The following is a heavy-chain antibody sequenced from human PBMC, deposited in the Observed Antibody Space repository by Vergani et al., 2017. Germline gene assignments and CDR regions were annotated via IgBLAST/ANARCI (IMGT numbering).Heavy chain of an antibody. V-gene: IGHV3-7*03. J-gene: IGHJ4*02. D-gene: IGHD5-18*01. CDR2: IKQDGSAK. Sequence: EVQLVESGGGLVQPGGSLRLSCAASGFTFSSYWMSWVRQAPGKGLEWVANIKQDGSAKYYVDSVKGRFTISRDNAKNSLYLQMNSLRAEDTAVYYCAGEGLGYSYGTFDYWGQGTLVTVSS. CDR3: AGEGLGYSYGTFDY. CDR1: GFTFSSYW.